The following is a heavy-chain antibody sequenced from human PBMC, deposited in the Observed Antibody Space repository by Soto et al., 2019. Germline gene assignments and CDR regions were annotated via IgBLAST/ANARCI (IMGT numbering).Heavy chain of an antibody. V-gene: IGHV4-39*01. Sequence: QLQLRESGPGLVKPSETLSLTCTVSGGSISDSDYHWGWIRQPPGKGLEWIGSLSRSGSTYHSASLKSRVTRPVDTSKTQFSLNLGSVTAADTAVYYCASHRGPTGPNYWGQGTLVTVSS. J-gene: IGHJ4*02. D-gene: IGHD3-10*01. CDR1: GGSISDSDYH. CDR2: LSRSGST. CDR3: ASHRGPTGPNY.